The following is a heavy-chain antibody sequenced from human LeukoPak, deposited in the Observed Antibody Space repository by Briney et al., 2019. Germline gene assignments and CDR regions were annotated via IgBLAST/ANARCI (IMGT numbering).Heavy chain of an antibody. D-gene: IGHD3-10*01. CDR1: GFTVSNNY. J-gene: IGHJ4*02. CDR3: ARDYYGSGSFQYDS. V-gene: IGHV3-53*01. Sequence: GGSLRLSCAASGFTVSNNYMNWVRQAPGKGLEWVSIIYSGGATYYADSVNGRFTISRDNSKNTVYLQMNSLRAEDTAVYYCARDYYGSGSFQYDSWGQGTLVTVSS. CDR2: IYSGGAT.